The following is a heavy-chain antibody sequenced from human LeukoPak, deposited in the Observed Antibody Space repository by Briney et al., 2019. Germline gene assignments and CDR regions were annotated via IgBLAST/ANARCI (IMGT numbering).Heavy chain of an antibody. CDR2: VDPSDSYT. Sequence: GESLKISCKGSGYSLPSDWISWVRQMPGKGLEWMGRVDPSDSYTNYSPSFQGHVSISADKSISTAYLQWRSLKASDTAMYYCASLFRDDVFDIWGQGTMVTVSS. J-gene: IGHJ3*02. CDR1: GYSLPSDW. CDR3: ASLFRDDVFDI. V-gene: IGHV5-10-1*01. D-gene: IGHD3-10*01.